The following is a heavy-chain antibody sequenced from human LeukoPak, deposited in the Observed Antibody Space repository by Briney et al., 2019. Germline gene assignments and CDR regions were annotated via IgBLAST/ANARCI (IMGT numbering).Heavy chain of an antibody. V-gene: IGHV3-30*03. CDR1: GFTFSSYG. D-gene: IGHD2-2*01. CDR3: ARVLCSSTSCSSSPWFDP. Sequence: GGSLRLSCAASGFTFSSYGMHWVRQAPGKGLEWVAVISYDGSNKYYADSVKGRFTISRDNSKNTLYLQMNSLRAEDTAVYYCARVLCSSTSCSSSPWFDPWGQGTLVTVSS. CDR2: ISYDGSNK. J-gene: IGHJ5*02.